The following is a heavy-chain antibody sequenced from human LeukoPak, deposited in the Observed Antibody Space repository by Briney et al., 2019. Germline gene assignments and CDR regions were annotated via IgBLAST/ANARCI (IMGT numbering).Heavy chain of an antibody. CDR1: GGTFSSYD. D-gene: IGHD1-26*01. CDR3: ARVSLPSEYSGSFDY. J-gene: IGHJ4*02. CDR2: IIPIFGTA. V-gene: IGHV1-69*13. Sequence: SVKVSCKASGGTFSSYDISWVRQAPGQGLEWMGGIIPIFGTANYAQKFQGRVTITAGESTSTAYMELSSLRSEDTAVYYCARVSLPSEYSGSFDYWGQGTLVTVSS.